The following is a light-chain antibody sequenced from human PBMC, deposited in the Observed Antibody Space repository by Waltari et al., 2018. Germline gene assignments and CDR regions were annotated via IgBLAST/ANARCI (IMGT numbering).Light chain of an antibody. V-gene: IGKV4-1*01. CDR2: WAS. Sequence: DIVLTQSPDSLAVSLGERATINCKSSQSVLLSSNNKNYLAWFQEKPGQPPKLLVYWASNRESGVPDRFSASASGTDFTLTISSLQAEDVAVYYCLQYYSYLLTFGGGTKVEI. J-gene: IGKJ4*01. CDR1: QSVLLSSNNKNY. CDR3: LQYYSYLLT.